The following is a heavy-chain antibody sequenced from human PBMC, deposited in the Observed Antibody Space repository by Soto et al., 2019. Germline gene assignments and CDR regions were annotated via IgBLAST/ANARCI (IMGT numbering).Heavy chain of an antibody. D-gene: IGHD5-12*01. CDR3: AKDQRWLQSTLDY. Sequence: QVQLVESGGCVVQPGRSLRLSCAASGFTFSSYGMHWVRQAPGKGLEWVAVISYDGSNKYYADSVKGRFTISRDNSKNTLYLQMNSLRAEDTAVYYCAKDQRWLQSTLDYWGQGTLVTVSP. J-gene: IGHJ4*02. CDR2: ISYDGSNK. V-gene: IGHV3-30*18. CDR1: GFTFSSYG.